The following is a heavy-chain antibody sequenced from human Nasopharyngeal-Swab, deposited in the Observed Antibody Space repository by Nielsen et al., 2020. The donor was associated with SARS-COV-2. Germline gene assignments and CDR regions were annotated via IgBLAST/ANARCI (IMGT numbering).Heavy chain of an antibody. J-gene: IGHJ5*02. V-gene: IGHV4-39*01. D-gene: IGHD3-9*01. CDR2: IYYSGST. CDR3: ARQKNGILTGYYLPWDNWFDP. Sequence: WIRQPPGKGLERIGSIYYSGSTYYNPSLKSRVTISVDTSKNQFSLKLSSVTAADTAVYYCARQKNGILTGYYLPWDNWFDPWGQGTLVTVSS.